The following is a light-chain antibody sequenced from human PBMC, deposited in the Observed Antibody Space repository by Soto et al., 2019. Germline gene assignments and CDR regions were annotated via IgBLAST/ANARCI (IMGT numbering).Light chain of an antibody. CDR3: QSFDRDLSGVV. CDR1: GSNIGAGYD. J-gene: IGLJ3*02. Sequence: QSVLTQPPSVSAAPGQRVTISCSGSGSNIGAGYDVHWYQQLPGSAPQLLIYDNTNRPSGVPDRFSGSRSGTSASLAITRLQAEDEADYYCQSFDRDLSGVVFGGGTKLTV. CDR2: DNT. V-gene: IGLV1-40*01.